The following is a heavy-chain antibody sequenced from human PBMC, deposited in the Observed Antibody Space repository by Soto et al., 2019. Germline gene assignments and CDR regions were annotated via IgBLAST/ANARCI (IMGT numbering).Heavy chain of an antibody. CDR1: GYTFINYD. Sequence: ASVKVSCKASGYTFINYDINWVRQATGQGLEWMGWMNPNSGNTGYVQKFQGRVSMTRDTSIGTAYMELSSLRSDDTAVYYCARKYSSSSYHYDMDAWGQGTSVTVSS. J-gene: IGHJ6*02. CDR2: MNPNSGNT. V-gene: IGHV1-8*01. D-gene: IGHD3-22*01. CDR3: ARKYSSSSYHYDMDA.